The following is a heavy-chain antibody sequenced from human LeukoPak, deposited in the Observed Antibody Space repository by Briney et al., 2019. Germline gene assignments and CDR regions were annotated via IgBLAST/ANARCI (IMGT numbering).Heavy chain of an antibody. CDR1: GFTFSSYW. CDR3: ASLGNYCSSTSCPDY. J-gene: IGHJ4*02. CDR2: INSDGSST. D-gene: IGHD2-2*01. Sequence: GGSLRLSCAASGFTFSSYWMHWVRQAPGKGLVWVSRINSDGSSTSYADSVKGRFTISRDNAKNTLYLHMNSLRAEDTAVYYCASLGNYCSSTSCPDYWGQGTLVTVSS. V-gene: IGHV3-74*01.